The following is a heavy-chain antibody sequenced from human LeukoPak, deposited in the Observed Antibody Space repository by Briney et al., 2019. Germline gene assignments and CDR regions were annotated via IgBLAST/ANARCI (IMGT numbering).Heavy chain of an antibody. D-gene: IGHD5-12*01. CDR2: INQDGSEK. V-gene: IGHV3-7*04. Sequence: GGSLRLSCAASEFIFSIVWMTWVRQAPGKGLEWVANINQDGSEKYYVDSVKGRFTISRDNAKNSLYLQMNSLRAEDTAVYYCARTLSIIRRFDYWGQGTLVTVSS. J-gene: IGHJ4*02. CDR3: ARTLSIIRRFDY. CDR1: EFIFSIVW.